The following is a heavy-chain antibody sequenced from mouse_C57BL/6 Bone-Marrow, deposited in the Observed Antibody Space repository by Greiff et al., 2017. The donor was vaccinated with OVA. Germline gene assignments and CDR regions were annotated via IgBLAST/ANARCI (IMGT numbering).Heavy chain of an antibody. CDR2: IRLKSDNYAT. D-gene: IGHD1-1*01. V-gene: IGHV6-3*01. CDR3: TDGSRYYAMDY. Sequence: EVKLQESGGGLVQPGGSLKLSCVASGFTFSNYWMNWVRQSPEKGLEWVAQIRLKSDNYATHYAESVKGRFTISRDDSKSSVYLQMNNLRAEDTGIYYCTDGSRYYAMDYWGQGTSVTVSS. CDR1: GFTFSNYW. J-gene: IGHJ4*01.